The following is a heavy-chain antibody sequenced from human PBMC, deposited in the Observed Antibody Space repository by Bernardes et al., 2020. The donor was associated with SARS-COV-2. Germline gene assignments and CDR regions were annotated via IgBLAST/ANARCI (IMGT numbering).Heavy chain of an antibody. J-gene: IGHJ4*02. CDR2: TYYRSKWYN. CDR3: AKREYYDFWSGPIDY. D-gene: IGHD3-3*01. V-gene: IGHV6-1*01. CDR1: GDSVSSNSAA. Sequence: SQTLSLTCAISGDSVSSNSAAWNWIRQSPSRGLEWLGRTYYRSKWYNDYAVSVKSRITINPDTSKNQFSLQLNSVTPEDTAVYYCAKREYYDFWSGPIDYWGQGTLVTVSS.